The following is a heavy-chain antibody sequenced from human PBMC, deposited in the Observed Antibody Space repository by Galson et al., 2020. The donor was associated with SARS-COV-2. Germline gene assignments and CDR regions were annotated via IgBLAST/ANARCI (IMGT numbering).Heavy chain of an antibody. Sequence: TGGSLRLSCAASGFTFSSYSMNWVRQAPGKGLEWVSSISRSSSYIYYADSVKGRFTISRDNAKNSLYLQMNSLRAEDTAVYYCARDSYITVFGVVITPYYYYYGMDVWGQGTTVTVSS. J-gene: IGHJ6*02. V-gene: IGHV3-21*01. CDR3: ARDSYITVFGVVITPYYYYYGMDV. D-gene: IGHD3-3*01. CDR1: GFTFSSYS. CDR2: ISRSSSYI.